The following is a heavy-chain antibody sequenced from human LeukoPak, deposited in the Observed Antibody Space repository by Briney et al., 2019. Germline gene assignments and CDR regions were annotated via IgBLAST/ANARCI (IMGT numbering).Heavy chain of an antibody. CDR1: GFIFSSYG. CDR2: ISYDASDQ. J-gene: IGHJ4*02. CDR3: AKAQGTLWGAFDY. Sequence: GGSLRLSCAASGFIFSSYGMHWVRQAPGKGLEWVAVISYDASDQYYADSVKGRFTISRDNSKNTLYMQVNSLRAEDTAVYYCAKAQGTLWGAFDYWGQGTLVTVSS. V-gene: IGHV3-30*18. D-gene: IGHD1-26*01.